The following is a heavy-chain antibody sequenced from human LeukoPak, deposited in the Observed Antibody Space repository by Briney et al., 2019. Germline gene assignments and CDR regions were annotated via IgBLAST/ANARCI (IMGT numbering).Heavy chain of an antibody. V-gene: IGHV3-64D*06. J-gene: IGHJ4*02. CDR3: VIVRGYFDSSGSDY. CDR1: GFTFSRYT. D-gene: IGHD3-9*01. CDR2: ITSNGGSA. Sequence: VGSLRLSCSASGFTFSRYTIHWVRQAPGKGLEFVSAITSNGGSAYYADSVKGRFTISRDNSKNTVYLQMSSLRAEDTAVYYCVIVRGYFDSSGSDYWGQGTLVTVSS.